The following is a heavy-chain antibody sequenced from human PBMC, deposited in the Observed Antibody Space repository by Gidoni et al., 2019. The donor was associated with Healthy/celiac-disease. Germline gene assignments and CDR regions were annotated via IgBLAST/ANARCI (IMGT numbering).Heavy chain of an antibody. CDR2: IWYDGSNK. D-gene: IGHD1-7*01. CDR1: GFPFSSYG. CDR3: ARGPIVTGTIFDY. V-gene: IGHV3-33*01. Sequence: QVQLVESGGGVVQPGRSLRLSCAASGFPFSSYGMHWVRQAPGKGLEWVAVIWYDGSNKYYADSVKGRFTISRDNSKNTLYLQMNSLRAEDTAVYYCARGPIVTGTIFDYWGQGTLVTVSS. J-gene: IGHJ4*02.